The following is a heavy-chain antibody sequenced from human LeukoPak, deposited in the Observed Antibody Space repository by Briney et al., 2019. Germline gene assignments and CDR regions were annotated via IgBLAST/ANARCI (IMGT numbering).Heavy chain of an antibody. CDR2: IKQDGIEK. V-gene: IGHV3-7*01. J-gene: IGHJ2*01. Sequence: PGGSLRLSCAASGFTFSSYWMSWVRQAPGKGLEWVANIKQDGIEKYYVDSVKGRFTISRDNAKNSLYLQMNSLRAEDTAVYYCAREDSSSWLRYFDLWGRGTLVTVSS. CDR3: AREDSSSWLRYFDL. D-gene: IGHD6-13*01. CDR1: GFTFSSYW.